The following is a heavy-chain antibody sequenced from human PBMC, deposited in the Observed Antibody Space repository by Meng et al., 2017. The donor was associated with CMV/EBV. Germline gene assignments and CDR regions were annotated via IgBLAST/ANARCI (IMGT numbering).Heavy chain of an antibody. CDR3: THIGNDWFFHL. CDR1: GFTFSPAW. Sequence: GESLKISCTASGFTFSPAWMSWVRQAPGEGLEWVGRIKSKGSGETTDYAAPVKGRFAISRDDSKNTVYVEMNSLKTEDTGVYYCTHIGNDWFFHLWGRGTLVTVSS. J-gene: IGHJ2*01. CDR2: IKSKGSGETT. D-gene: IGHD5-12*01. V-gene: IGHV3-15*01.